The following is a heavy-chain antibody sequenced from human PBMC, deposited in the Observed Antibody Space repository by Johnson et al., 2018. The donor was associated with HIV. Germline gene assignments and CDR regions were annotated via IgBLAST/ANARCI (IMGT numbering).Heavy chain of an antibody. CDR2: ITPSGTTI. V-gene: IGHV3-48*04. CDR1: GFTFSSYA. J-gene: IGHJ3*01. D-gene: IGHD6-19*01. Sequence: VQLLESGGGVVQPGRSLRLSCAASGFTFSSYAMSWVRQAPGKGLEWVSYITPSGTTIYNADSVKGRFTISRDNAKKSLYLQMTSLRAEDTAMYYCAKRRVAGDDAFDVWGQGTMVIVSS. CDR3: AKRRVAGDDAFDV.